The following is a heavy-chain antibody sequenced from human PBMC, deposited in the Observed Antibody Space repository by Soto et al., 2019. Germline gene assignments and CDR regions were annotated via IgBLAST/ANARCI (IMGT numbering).Heavy chain of an antibody. J-gene: IGHJ6*02. V-gene: IGHV1-46*01. CDR1: GYTFTSYY. D-gene: IGHD5-18*01. CDR3: ARDGAVDTAMVNQDYYYYYGMDV. Sequence: GASVKVSCKASGYTFTSYYMHWVRQAPGQGLEWMGIINPSGGSTSYAQKFQGRVTMTRDTSTSTVYMELSSLRYEDTAVYYCARDGAVDTAMVNQDYYYYYGMDVWGQGTTVTVS. CDR2: INPSGGST.